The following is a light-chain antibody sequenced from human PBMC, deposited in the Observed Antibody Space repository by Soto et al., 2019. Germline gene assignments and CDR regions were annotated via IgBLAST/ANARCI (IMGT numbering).Light chain of an antibody. J-gene: IGKJ4*01. Sequence: DIVMTPSPDSLAVSLGERATINCKSSQSVLYSSNNKNYLAWYQQKPGQPPKLLIYWASTRESGVPDRFSVSGSWTDFTLTISSLQAEDVAVYYCQPYYTNALSFGGGTKVGVK. V-gene: IGKV4-1*01. CDR1: QSVLYSSNNKNY. CDR3: QPYYTNALS. CDR2: WAS.